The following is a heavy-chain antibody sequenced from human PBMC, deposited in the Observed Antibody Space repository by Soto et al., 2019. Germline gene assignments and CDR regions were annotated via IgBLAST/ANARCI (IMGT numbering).Heavy chain of an antibody. CDR2: IGAYNGNT. D-gene: IGHD4-17*01. Sequence: QVQLVQSGAEVKKPGASVKVSCKASGYTFTSYGISWVRQAPGQGLEWMGWIGAYNGNTNYAQKLQGRVTMTTDTSTSTAYMELRSLRSDDTAVYYCARGVTTVTTRYYYGMDVWGQGTTVTVSS. J-gene: IGHJ6*02. V-gene: IGHV1-18*01. CDR1: GYTFTSYG. CDR3: ARGVTTVTTRYYYGMDV.